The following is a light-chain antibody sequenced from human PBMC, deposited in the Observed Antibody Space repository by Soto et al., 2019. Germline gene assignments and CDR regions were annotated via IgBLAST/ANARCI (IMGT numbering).Light chain of an antibody. Sequence: QSALTQPASVSGSPGQSITISCTGTTSDVVSDVYVSWYQQHPGKAPKLMIYEVSNRPSGVSNRFSGSKSGNTASLTISGLQAEDEADYYCSSYTSSSTRVFGTGTKLTVL. CDR3: SSYTSSSTRV. CDR1: TSDVVSDVY. V-gene: IGLV2-14*01. J-gene: IGLJ1*01. CDR2: EVS.